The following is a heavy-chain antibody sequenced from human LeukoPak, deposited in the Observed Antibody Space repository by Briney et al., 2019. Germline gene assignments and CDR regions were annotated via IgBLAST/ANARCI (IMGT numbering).Heavy chain of an antibody. CDR3: AKRSQYDFWSGYFDYYYYYGMDV. J-gene: IGHJ6*02. Sequence: GGSLRLSCAASGFTFSSYAMSWVRQAPGKGLEWVSAISGSGGSTYYADSVKGRFTISRDNSKNTLYLQMNSLRAEDTAVYYCAKRSQYDFWSGYFDYYYYYGMDVWGQGTTVTVSS. D-gene: IGHD3-3*01. CDR1: GFTFSSYA. V-gene: IGHV3-23*01. CDR2: ISGSGGST.